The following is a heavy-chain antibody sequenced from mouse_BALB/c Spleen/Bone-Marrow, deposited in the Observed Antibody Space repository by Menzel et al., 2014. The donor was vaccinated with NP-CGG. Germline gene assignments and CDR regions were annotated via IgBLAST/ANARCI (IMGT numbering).Heavy chain of an antibody. J-gene: IGHJ2*01. CDR1: GYTFTNFW. D-gene: IGHD2-1*01. CDR3: ARVYYGNLDY. CDR2: IHPGDGDT. V-gene: IGHV1-80*01. Sequence: VQLVESGAELVRPGSSVKISCKASGYTFTNFWMNWVKQRPGQGLEWIGQIHPGDGDTNNSGKFKGKATLTTDKSSSTAYMQLSSLSSEDSAVYFCARVYYGNLDYWGQGTTLTVSS.